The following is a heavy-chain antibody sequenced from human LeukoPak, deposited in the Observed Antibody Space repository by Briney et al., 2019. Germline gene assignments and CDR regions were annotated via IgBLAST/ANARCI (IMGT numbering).Heavy chain of an antibody. J-gene: IGHJ6*03. CDR3: ARMASDFWSGYYYYYYMDV. CDR2: IYYSGST. Sequence: SETLSLTCTVSGGSISSSSYYWGWIRQPPGKGLEWIGSIYYSGSTYYNPSLKSRVTISVDTSKNQFSLKLSSVTAADTAVYYCARMASDFWSGYYYYYYMDVWGKGTTVTVSS. D-gene: IGHD3-3*01. CDR1: GGSISSSSYY. V-gene: IGHV4-39*07.